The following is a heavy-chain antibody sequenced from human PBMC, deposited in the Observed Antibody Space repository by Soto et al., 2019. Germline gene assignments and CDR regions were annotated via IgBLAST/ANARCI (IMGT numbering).Heavy chain of an antibody. D-gene: IGHD1-20*01. CDR2: ISSSSSTI. CDR3: ASDNWNSPLDAFDI. Sequence: EVQLVESGGGLVQPGGSLRLSCAASGFTFSSYSMNWVRQAPGKGLEWVSYISSSSSTIYYADSVKGRFTISRDNAKNSLYLQMNSLRAEDTAVYYCASDNWNSPLDAFDIWGQGTMVTVSS. CDR1: GFTFSSYS. J-gene: IGHJ3*02. V-gene: IGHV3-48*01.